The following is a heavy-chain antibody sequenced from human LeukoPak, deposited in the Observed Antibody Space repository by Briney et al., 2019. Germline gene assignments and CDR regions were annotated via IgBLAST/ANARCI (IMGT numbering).Heavy chain of an antibody. CDR3: ARDGPVPAAIGGYY. Sequence: PGGSLRLSCAASGFTFSSYSMNWVRQAPGKGLEWVSSISSSSSYIYHADSVKGRFTISRDNAKNSLYLQMNSLRAEDTAVYYCARDGPVPAAIGGYYWGQGTLVTVSS. D-gene: IGHD2-2*02. J-gene: IGHJ4*02. CDR2: ISSSSSYI. CDR1: GFTFSSYS. V-gene: IGHV3-21*01.